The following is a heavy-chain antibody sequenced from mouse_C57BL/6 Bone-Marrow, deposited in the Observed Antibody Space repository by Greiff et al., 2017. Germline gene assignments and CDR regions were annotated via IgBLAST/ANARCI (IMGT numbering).Heavy chain of an antibody. CDR3: ASRIYYDFSYAMDY. D-gene: IGHD2-4*01. J-gene: IGHJ4*01. CDR2: IYPGSGST. CDR1: GYTFTSYW. V-gene: IGHV1-55*01. Sequence: QVQLQQPGAELVKPGASVKMSCKASGYTFTSYWITWVKQRPGQGLEWIGDIYPGSGSTNYNEKFKSKATLTVDTSSSTAYMQLSSLTSEDSAVYYCASRIYYDFSYAMDYWGQGTSVTVSS.